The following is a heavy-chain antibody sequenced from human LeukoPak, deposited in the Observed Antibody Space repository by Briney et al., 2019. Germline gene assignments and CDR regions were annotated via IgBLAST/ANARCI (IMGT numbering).Heavy chain of an antibody. J-gene: IGHJ4*02. D-gene: IGHD3-10*01. CDR1: GGSISSYY. CDR3: ARASELGYYYGSGSYDY. Sequence: SETLSLTCTVSGGSISSYYWSWIRQPPGKGLEWIGYIYYSGSTNYNPSLKSRVTISVDTSKNQFSLKLSSVTAADTAVYYCARASELGYYYGSGSYDYWGQGTLVTVSS. CDR2: IYYSGST. V-gene: IGHV4-59*12.